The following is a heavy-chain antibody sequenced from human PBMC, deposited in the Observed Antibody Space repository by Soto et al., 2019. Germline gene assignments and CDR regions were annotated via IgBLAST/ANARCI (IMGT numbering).Heavy chain of an antibody. Sequence: EVQLLESGGGLVQPGGSLRLSCAASGFTFSSYAMSWVRQAPGKGLEWVSAISGSGGSTYYADSVKGRFTISRDNSKNTLYLQMNSLSAEDTAVYYCAKGYCATYYYLIDYWGQGTLVTVSS. CDR3: AKGYCATYYYLIDY. CDR1: GFTFSSYA. CDR2: ISGSGGST. V-gene: IGHV3-23*01. J-gene: IGHJ4*02. D-gene: IGHD3-22*01.